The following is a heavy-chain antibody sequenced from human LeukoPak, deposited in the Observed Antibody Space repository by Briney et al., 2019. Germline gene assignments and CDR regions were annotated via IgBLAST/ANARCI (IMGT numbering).Heavy chain of an antibody. CDR3: TTAAGYCSSTSCWGWGRPDDY. CDR1: GFTFSNAW. J-gene: IGHJ4*02. CDR2: IKSKTDGGTT. V-gene: IGHV3-15*01. Sequence: GGSLRLSCAASGFTFSNAWMSWVRQAPGKGPEWVGRIKSKTDGGTTDYAAPVKGRFTISRDDSKNTLYLQMNSLKTEDTAVYYCTTAAGYCSSTSCWGWGRPDDYWGQGTLVTVSS. D-gene: IGHD2-2*01.